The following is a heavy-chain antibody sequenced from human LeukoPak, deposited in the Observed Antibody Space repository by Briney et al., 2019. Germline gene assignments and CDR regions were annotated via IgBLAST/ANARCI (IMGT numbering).Heavy chain of an antibody. J-gene: IGHJ4*02. CDR1: GFTFSSYE. Sequence: GGSLRLSCAASGFTFSSYEMTWVRQAPGKGLEWVSYISSSGSTIYYADSVKGRFTISRDNAKNSLYLQMNSLRAEDTAVYYCARRHDSSGTFDYWGQGTLVTVSS. D-gene: IGHD3-22*01. CDR2: ISSSGSTI. V-gene: IGHV3-48*03. CDR3: ARRHDSSGTFDY.